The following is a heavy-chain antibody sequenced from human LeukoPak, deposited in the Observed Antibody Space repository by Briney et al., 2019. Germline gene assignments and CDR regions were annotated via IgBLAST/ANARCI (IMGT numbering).Heavy chain of an antibody. V-gene: IGHV3-9*01. J-gene: IGHJ4*02. CDR2: ISWNSGSI. CDR1: GFTFDDYA. D-gene: IGHD6-19*01. CDR3: AKEWRYSSGCDY. Sequence: GGSLRLSCAASGFTFDDYAMHWVRQAPGKGLEWVSGISWNSGSIGYADSVKGRFTISRDNAKNSLYLQMNSLRAEDTALYYCAKEWRYSSGCDYWGQGTLVTVSS.